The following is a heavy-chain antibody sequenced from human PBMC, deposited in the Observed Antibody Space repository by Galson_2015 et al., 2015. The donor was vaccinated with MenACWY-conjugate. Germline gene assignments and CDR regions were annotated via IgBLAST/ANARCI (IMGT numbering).Heavy chain of an antibody. Sequence: QSGAEVKKPGESLKISCKGSAYSFNNYWIAWVRQMPGEGLEWMGIIYPGDSDTRYSPSLQGPATISADKSISTAYLQWSSLKASDTAIYYCARLRYGGYDWSESYFDYWGQGTLVTVSS. CDR3: ARLRYGGYDWSESYFDY. CDR2: IYPGDSDT. D-gene: IGHD5-12*01. CDR1: AYSFNNYW. V-gene: IGHV5-51*01. J-gene: IGHJ4*02.